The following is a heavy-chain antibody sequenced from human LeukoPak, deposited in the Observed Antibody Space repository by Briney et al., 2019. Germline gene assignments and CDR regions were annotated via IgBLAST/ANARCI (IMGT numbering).Heavy chain of an antibody. Sequence: PGGSLRLSCAASGFTFRSCWMSWVRQAPGKGLEWVSAISGSGGTTYYADSVRGRFTISRDNSKNTLYLQMNSLRAEDTAVYYCAKGLINDWSALEFWGQGTLVTVSS. CDR2: ISGSGGTT. V-gene: IGHV3-23*01. J-gene: IGHJ4*02. D-gene: IGHD3-9*01. CDR3: AKGLINDWSALEF. CDR1: GFTFRSCW.